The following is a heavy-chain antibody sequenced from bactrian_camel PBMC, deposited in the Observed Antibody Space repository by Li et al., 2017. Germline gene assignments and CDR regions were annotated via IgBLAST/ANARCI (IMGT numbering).Heavy chain of an antibody. V-gene: IGHV3S10*01. D-gene: IGHD1*01. Sequence: DVQLVESGGDVVQVGGSLRLSCFVSGFSAGSVGMSWVRQSPGNPLQWVATVYGGGTLIYRDSVQGRFFISRDAQKNAVYLEMNDLKTEDTAMYYCAPTADCGRDADCRRRDYWGKGTQVTVS. CDR2: VYGGGTL. CDR1: GFSAGSVG. CDR3: APTADCGRDADCRRRDY. J-gene: IGHJ4*01.